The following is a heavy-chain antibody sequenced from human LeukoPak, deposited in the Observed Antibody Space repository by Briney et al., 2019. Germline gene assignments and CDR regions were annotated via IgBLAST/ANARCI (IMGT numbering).Heavy chain of an antibody. J-gene: IGHJ5*02. V-gene: IGHV4-38-2*02. CDR2: IYHSGST. Sequence: SETLSLTCTVSGGSISSYYWSWIRQPPGKGLEWIGSIYHSGSTYYNPSLKSRVTISVDTSKNQFSLKLSSVTAADTAVYYCARDGGGSYLGWFDPWGQGTLVTVSS. CDR3: ARDGGGSYLGWFDP. D-gene: IGHD1-26*01. CDR1: GGSISSYY.